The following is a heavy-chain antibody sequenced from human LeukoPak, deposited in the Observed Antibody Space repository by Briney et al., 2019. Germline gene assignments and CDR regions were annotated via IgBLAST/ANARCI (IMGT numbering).Heavy chain of an antibody. V-gene: IGHV3-72*01. J-gene: IGHJ3*02. CDR3: ARYTAHDAFDI. CDR1: GFTFSDHY. CDR2: TRNKANSYTT. D-gene: IGHD3-16*02. Sequence: GGSLGLSCAASGFTFSDHYMDWVRQAPGKGLEWVGRTRNKANSYTTEYAASVKGRFTISRDDSKNSLYLQMNSLKTEDTAVYYCARYTAHDAFDIWGQGTMVTVSS.